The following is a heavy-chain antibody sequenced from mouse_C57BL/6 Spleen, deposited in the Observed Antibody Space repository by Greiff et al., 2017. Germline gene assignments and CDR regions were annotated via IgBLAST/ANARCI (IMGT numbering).Heavy chain of an antibody. Sequence: EVKLVESGGGLVKPGGSLKLSCAASGFTFSSYTMSWVRQTPEKRLEWVATISGGGGNTYYPDSVKGRFTISRDNAKNTLYLQMSSLRSEDTALYYCASHYGSSWYFDVWGSGTTVTVSS. CDR1: GFTFSSYT. V-gene: IGHV5-9*01. D-gene: IGHD1-1*01. J-gene: IGHJ1*01. CDR3: ASHYGSSWYFDV. CDR2: ISGGGGNT.